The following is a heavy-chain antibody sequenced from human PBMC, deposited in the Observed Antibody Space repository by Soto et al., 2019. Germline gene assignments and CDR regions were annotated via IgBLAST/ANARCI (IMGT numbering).Heavy chain of an antibody. CDR2: MNPNSGNT. J-gene: IGHJ6*02. CDR1: GYTFTSYD. D-gene: IGHD1-1*01. Sequence: QVQLVQSGAEVKKPGASVKVSCKASGYTFTSYDINWVRQATGQGLEWMGWMNPNSGNTGYAQKFRGRVTMTRNTSRSTAYMALSRLRSGDPALFYCAREMNGTASKDVWGQGTTVTVSS. CDR3: AREMNGTASKDV. V-gene: IGHV1-8*01.